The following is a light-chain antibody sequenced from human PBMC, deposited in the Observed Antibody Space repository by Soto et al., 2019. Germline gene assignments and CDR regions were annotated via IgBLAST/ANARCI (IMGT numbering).Light chain of an antibody. CDR1: QNILYSSNNKNY. J-gene: IGKJ2*01. Sequence: DIVMTQSPDSLAVSLGERATINCKSSQNILYSSNNKNYLAWYQQKPGQPPQLLVYWASTREYGVPDRFSGSGSGTDFTLTITCLHADDGAVYYCQQYYGAPYTFGQGTKLVIK. CDR2: WAS. V-gene: IGKV4-1*01. CDR3: QQYYGAPYT.